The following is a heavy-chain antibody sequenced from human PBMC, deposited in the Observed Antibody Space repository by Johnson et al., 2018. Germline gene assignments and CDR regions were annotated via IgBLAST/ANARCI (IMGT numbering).Heavy chain of an antibody. J-gene: IGHJ6*03. Sequence: QVQLQESGGGVVQPGRSLRLSCAASGFTFSNYAMHWVRQAPGKGLEWVAVISYDGTNKYYADSVTGRFTVSRDKYKNRLYLQMNSRGVEETAVYFCAKGGGDGSDFYYYMDVWGKGTTVTVSS. CDR1: GFTFSNYA. V-gene: IGHV3-30*18. CDR2: ISYDGTNK. D-gene: IGHD3-16*01. CDR3: AKGGGDGSDFYYYMDV.